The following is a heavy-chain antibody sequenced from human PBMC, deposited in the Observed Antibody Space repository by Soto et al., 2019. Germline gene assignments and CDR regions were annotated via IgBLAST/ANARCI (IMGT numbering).Heavy chain of an antibody. J-gene: IGHJ4*02. CDR3: AIRTYYYDSSGLS. CDR2: INHSGST. Sequence: PSETLSLTCAVYGGSFSGYYWSWIRQPPGKGLEWIGEINHSGSTNYNPSLKSRVTISVDTSKNQFSLKLSSVTAADTAVYYCAIRTYYYDSSGLSWGQGTLVTVSS. D-gene: IGHD3-22*01. V-gene: IGHV4-34*01. CDR1: GGSFSGYY.